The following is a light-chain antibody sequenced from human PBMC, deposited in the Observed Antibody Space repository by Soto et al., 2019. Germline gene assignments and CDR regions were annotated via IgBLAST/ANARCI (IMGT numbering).Light chain of an antibody. CDR1: QNIKND. Sequence: AIQMTQSSSSLSASVGDRVTVTCRASQNIKNDLTWYQQRPGKAPKLLIFAASSLQSGVPSRFSGSGIGTDFTLTISSLQPEDFATYFCQQDYDYPLTFGGGTKVEIK. J-gene: IGKJ4*01. V-gene: IGKV1-6*01. CDR3: QQDYDYPLT. CDR2: AAS.